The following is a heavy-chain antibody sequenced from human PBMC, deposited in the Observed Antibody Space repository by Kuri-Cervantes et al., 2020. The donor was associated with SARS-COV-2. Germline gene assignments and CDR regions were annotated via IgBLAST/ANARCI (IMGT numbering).Heavy chain of an antibody. CDR3: ASHSSSGWYVGYYFDY. D-gene: IGHD6-19*01. CDR2: ISSSGSTI. Sequence: GESLKISCAASGFTFSSYEMNWVRQAPGKGLEWVSYISSSGSTIYYADSVKGRFTISRDNAKNSLYLQMNSLRAEDTAVYYCASHSSSGWYVGYYFDYWGQGTLVTVSS. CDR1: GFTFSSYE. V-gene: IGHV3-48*03. J-gene: IGHJ4*02.